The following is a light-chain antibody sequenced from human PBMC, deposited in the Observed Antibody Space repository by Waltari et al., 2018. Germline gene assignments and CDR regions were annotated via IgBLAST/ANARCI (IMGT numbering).Light chain of an antibody. J-gene: IGKJ2*01. Sequence: DIVMTQSPDSLAVSLGERATINCKSSLSLLYSPNNNNYLAWYQQKAGQPPSLLIYCASTRASGVPDRFSGSGSATDFTLTISSLQAEHLSVYYCQQYHSPPQTFGQGTKLEIK. V-gene: IGKV4-1*01. CDR3: QQYHSPPQT. CDR1: LSLLYSPNNNNY. CDR2: CAS.